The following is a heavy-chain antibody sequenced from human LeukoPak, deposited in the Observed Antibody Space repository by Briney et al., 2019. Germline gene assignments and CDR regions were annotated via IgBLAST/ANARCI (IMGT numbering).Heavy chain of an antibody. CDR1: GFTFSSYS. CDR2: ISSSSSTI. Sequence: GGSLRLSRAASGFTFSSYSMNWVRQAPGKGLEWVSYISSSSSTIYYADSVKGRFTISRDNAKNSLYLQINTLTVEDTAVYYCARVLNQGTNTYYNYYFDHWGQGTLVTVSS. J-gene: IGHJ4*02. CDR3: ARVLNQGTNTYYNYYFDH. V-gene: IGHV3-48*04. D-gene: IGHD3-3*01.